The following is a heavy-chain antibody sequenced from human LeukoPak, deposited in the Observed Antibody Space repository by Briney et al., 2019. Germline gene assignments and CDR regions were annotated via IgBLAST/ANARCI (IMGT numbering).Heavy chain of an antibody. CDR1: GFDFSGFS. J-gene: IGHJ5*02. CDR3: ARDLTTVTTS. D-gene: IGHD4-17*01. CDR2: MDEYGSDI. Sequence: PGGSLRLSCVVSGFDFSGFSMSWVRQAPGKGLEWVAIMDEYGSDIFYVESVKGRFIISRANARNSLYLQMNNLRAEDTAVYYCARDLTTVTTSWGQGTLVTVSS. V-gene: IGHV3-7*01.